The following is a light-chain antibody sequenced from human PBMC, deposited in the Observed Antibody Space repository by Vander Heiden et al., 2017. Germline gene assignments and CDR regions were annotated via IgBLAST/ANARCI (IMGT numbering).Light chain of an antibody. Sequence: SYVLTQPPHVSVAHGQTARITCGGNNMGSTTVQWYHLKTGPASVLVVFDDSDRLSGSAARLAVSTSGDTATMTISRVEAGEEADDYCQVWDSSSDYQGVFGTGTKVTVL. CDR2: DDS. CDR3: QVWDSSSDYQGV. CDR1: NMGSTT. J-gene: IGLJ1*01. V-gene: IGLV3-21*02.